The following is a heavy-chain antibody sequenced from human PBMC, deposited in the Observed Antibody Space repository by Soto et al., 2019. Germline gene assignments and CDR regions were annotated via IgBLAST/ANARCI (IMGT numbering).Heavy chain of an antibody. V-gene: IGHV3-30*18. CDR1: GFIFSSYG. CDR3: AKSDGRSGGWPFGLGFDY. J-gene: IGHJ4*02. D-gene: IGHD2-15*01. CDR2: ISHDGSNQ. Sequence: QVQLVESGGGVVQPGRSLRLSCAASGFIFSSYGMHWVRQAPGKGLEWVAVISHDGSNQYFADSVKGRFTISRDNSKNTVNLQMNSLRAEDTAVYYCAKSDGRSGGWPFGLGFDYWGQGTLVIVSS.